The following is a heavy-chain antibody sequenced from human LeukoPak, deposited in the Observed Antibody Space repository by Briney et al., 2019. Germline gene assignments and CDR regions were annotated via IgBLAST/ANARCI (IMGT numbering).Heavy chain of an antibody. CDR2: IHHRGST. J-gene: IGHJ5*02. CDR3: ARVHRFLEWLFFGSLRWGPDDNWFDP. V-gene: IGHV4-34*01. D-gene: IGHD3-3*01. CDR1: GGSFSGYY. Sequence: SETLSLICAVYGGSFSGYYWSWIREPPGKGLEWIGEIHHRGSTNYNPSLKSPVTIPVDTSKDQFSLKLSSVTAANTALYYSARVHRFLEWLFFGSLRWGPDDNWFDPWGQGTLVTVSS.